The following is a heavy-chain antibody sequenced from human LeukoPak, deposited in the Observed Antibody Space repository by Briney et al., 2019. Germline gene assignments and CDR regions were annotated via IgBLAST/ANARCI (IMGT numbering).Heavy chain of an antibody. D-gene: IGHD1-1*01. CDR2: ISGSGGST. J-gene: IGHJ6*03. CDR3: ARDLRGHWNGPEVYYYMDV. Sequence: PGGSLRLSCAASGLTFSSYAMSWVRQAPGKGLEWVSAISGSGGSTYYADSVKGRFTISRDNSKNTLYLQMNSLRAEDTAVYYCARDLRGHWNGPEVYYYMDVWGKGTTVTVSS. V-gene: IGHV3-23*01. CDR1: GLTFSSYA.